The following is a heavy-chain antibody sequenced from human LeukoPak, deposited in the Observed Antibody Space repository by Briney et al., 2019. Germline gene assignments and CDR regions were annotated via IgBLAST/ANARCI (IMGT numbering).Heavy chain of an antibody. D-gene: IGHD1-1*01. V-gene: IGHV3-33*01. CDR3: ARDQVVGLESPSFDY. CDR1: GFTFSSYG. CDR2: IWYDGSNK. J-gene: IGHJ4*02. Sequence: GGSLRLSCAASGFTFSSYGMHWVRQAPGKGLEWVAAIWYDGSNKYYADSVKGRFTISRDNSKNTLYLQMNSLRAEDTAVYYCARDQVVGLESPSFDYWGQGTLVTVSS.